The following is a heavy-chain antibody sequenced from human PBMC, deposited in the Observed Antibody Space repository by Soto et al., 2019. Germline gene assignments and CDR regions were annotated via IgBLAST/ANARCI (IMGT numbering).Heavy chain of an antibody. CDR1: GFTFSSYA. CDR2: ISSNGGST. D-gene: IGHD3-16*02. J-gene: IGHJ4*02. Sequence: GGSLRLSCSASGFTFSSYAMHWVRQAPGKGLEYVSAISSNGGSTYYADSVKGRFTISRDNSKNTLYLQMSSLRAEDTAVYYCVKLYYDYVWGSYRYNSGGYFDYWGQGTLVTVSS. V-gene: IGHV3-64D*08. CDR3: VKLYYDYVWGSYRYNSGGYFDY.